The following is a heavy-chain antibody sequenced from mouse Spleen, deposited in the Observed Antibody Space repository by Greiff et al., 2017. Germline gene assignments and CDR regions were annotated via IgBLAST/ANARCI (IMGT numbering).Heavy chain of an antibody. V-gene: IGHV1-18*01. CDR3: AREGLITTVVAKDAMDY. J-gene: IGHJ4*01. CDR1: GYTFTEYT. CDR2: INPNNGGT. D-gene: IGHD1-1*01. Sequence: VQLKQSGPELVKPGASVKISCKTSGYTFTEYTMHWVKQSHGKSLEWIGGINPNNGGTSYNQKFKGKATLTVDKSSSTAYMELRSLTSEDSAVYYCAREGLITTVVAKDAMDYWGQGTSVTVSS.